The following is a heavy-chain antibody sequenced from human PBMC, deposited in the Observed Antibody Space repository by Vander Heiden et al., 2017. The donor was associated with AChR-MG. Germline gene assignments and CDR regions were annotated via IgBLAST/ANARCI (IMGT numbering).Heavy chain of an antibody. CDR2: ISGSGGST. V-gene: IGHV3-23*01. CDR3: AKEGNDFWSGYYSGWFDP. D-gene: IGHD3-3*01. Sequence: EVQLLESGGGLVQPGGSLRLSCAASGFTFSSYAMSWVRQAPGKGLEWVSAISGSGGSTYYADSVKGRFTISRDNSKNTLYLQMNSLRAEDTAVYYCAKEGNDFWSGYYSGWFDPWGQGTLVTVSS. CDR1: GFTFSSYA. J-gene: IGHJ5*02.